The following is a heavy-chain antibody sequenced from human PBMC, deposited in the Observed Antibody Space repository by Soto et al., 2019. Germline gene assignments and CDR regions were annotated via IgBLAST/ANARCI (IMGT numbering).Heavy chain of an antibody. V-gene: IGHV1-24*01. CDR1: GYTRTELS. CDR2: FDPEDGET. CDR3: ATEPKYDFWSGYRPQKSWFDS. J-gene: IGHJ5*01. D-gene: IGHD3-3*01. Sequence: ASLKVSCNVSGYTRTELSMHWVLQAPGKGLEWMGGFDPEDGETIYAQKFQGRVTMTEDTSTDTAYMELSSLRSEDTAVYYCATEPKYDFWSGYRPQKSWFDSRGQGTLLTVSS.